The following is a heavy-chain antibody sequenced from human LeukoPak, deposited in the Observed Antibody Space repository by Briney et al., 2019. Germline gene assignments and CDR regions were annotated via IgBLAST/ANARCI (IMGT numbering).Heavy chain of an antibody. CDR2: IRYDGSNK. CDR3: AKDPRVVVPAAISYYFDY. V-gene: IGHV3-30*02. CDR1: GFTFSSYG. D-gene: IGHD2-2*02. J-gene: IGHJ4*02. Sequence: PGGSLRLSCAASGFTFSSYGMHWVRQAPGKGLEWVAFIRYDGSNKYYADSVKGRFTISRDNSKNTLYLQMNSLRAEDTAVYYCAKDPRVVVPAAISYYFDYWGQGTLVTVSS.